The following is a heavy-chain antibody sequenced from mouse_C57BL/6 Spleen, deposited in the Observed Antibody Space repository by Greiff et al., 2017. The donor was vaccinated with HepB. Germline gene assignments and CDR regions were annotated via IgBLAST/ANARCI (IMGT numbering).Heavy chain of an antibody. CDR3: ARSVYDHWYFDV. Sequence: EVQLQQSGPVLVKPGASVKMSCKASGYTFTDYYMNWVKQSHGKSLEWIGVINPYNGGTSYNQKFKGKATLTVDKSSSTAYMELNSLTSEDSAVYYCARSVYDHWYFDVWGTGTTVTVSS. V-gene: IGHV1-19*01. CDR2: INPYNGGT. J-gene: IGHJ1*03. CDR1: GYTFTDYY. D-gene: IGHD2-3*01.